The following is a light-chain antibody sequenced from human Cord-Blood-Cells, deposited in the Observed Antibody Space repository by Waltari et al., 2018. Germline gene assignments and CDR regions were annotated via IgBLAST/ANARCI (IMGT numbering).Light chain of an antibody. J-gene: IGKJ4*01. CDR2: AAS. CDR1: QSISSY. CDR3: QHSYSTPLI. Sequence: DRVTITCRASQSISSYLNWYQQKPGKAPKLLIYAASSLQSGVPSRFSGSGSGTDFTLTISSLQPEDFATYYCQHSYSTPLIFGGGTKVEIK. V-gene: IGKV1-39*01.